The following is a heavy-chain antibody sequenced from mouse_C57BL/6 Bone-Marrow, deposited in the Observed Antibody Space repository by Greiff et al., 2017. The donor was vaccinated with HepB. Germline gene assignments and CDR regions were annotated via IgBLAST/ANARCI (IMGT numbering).Heavy chain of an antibody. D-gene: IGHD6-1*01. J-gene: IGHJ4*01. CDR2: INPYNGGT. CDR1: GYTFTDYY. Sequence: VQLQQSGPVLVKPGASVKMSCKASGYTFTDYYMNWVKQSHGKSLEWIGVINPYNGGTSYNQKFKGKATLTVDKSSSTAYMELNSLTSEDSAVYYCAQPLYYAMDYWGQGTSVTVSS. V-gene: IGHV1-19*01. CDR3: AQPLYYAMDY.